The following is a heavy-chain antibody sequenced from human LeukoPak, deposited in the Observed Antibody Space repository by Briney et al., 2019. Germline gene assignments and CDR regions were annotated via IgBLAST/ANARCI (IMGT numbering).Heavy chain of an antibody. V-gene: IGHV3-53*01. CDR1: GFSVSNNY. CDR3: AKDIHGYLSSPDAFDI. J-gene: IGHJ3*02. D-gene: IGHD3-22*01. CDR2: IYSAGST. Sequence: GGSLRLSCVASGFSVSNNYMSWVRQAPGKGLEWVSVIYSAGSTYYADSVKGRFTISRDNSKNTLYLQMNSLRAEDTAVYYCAKDIHGYLSSPDAFDIWGQGTMVTVSS.